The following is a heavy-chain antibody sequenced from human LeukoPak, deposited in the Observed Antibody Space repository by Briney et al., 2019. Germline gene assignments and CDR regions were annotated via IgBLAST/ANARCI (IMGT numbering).Heavy chain of an antibody. Sequence: ASVKVSCKASGYTFTAYFMHWVRQAPGQGLEWMGRNNPDSGGTSYAQKFQGRVTMTRDTSISTAYMELSSLRSDDTAVYYCAKESSFGFDYWGQGTLVTVSS. CDR3: AKESSFGFDY. D-gene: IGHD3-3*01. J-gene: IGHJ4*02. CDR1: GYTFTAYF. CDR2: NNPDSGGT. V-gene: IGHV1-2*06.